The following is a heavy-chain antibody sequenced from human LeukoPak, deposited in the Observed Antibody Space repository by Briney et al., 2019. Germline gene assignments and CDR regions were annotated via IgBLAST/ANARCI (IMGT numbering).Heavy chain of an antibody. J-gene: IGHJ6*03. CDR1: GFTFSDYY. CDR2: ISSSGSTI. Sequence: PGGSLRLSCAASGFTFSDYYMSWIRQAPGKGLEWVSYISSSGSTIYYADSVKGRFTISRGNAKNSLYLQMNSLRAEDTAVYYCATAPGSGSYYPYYYYMDVWGKGTTVTISS. CDR3: ATAPGSGSYYPYYYYMDV. D-gene: IGHD3-10*01. V-gene: IGHV3-11*01.